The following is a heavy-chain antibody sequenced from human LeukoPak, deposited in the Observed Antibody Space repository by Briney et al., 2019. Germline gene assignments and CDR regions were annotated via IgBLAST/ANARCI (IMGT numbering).Heavy chain of an antibody. CDR3: TRDGCGGDCPSDAFDI. J-gene: IGHJ3*02. CDR1: GFTFGDYA. V-gene: IGHV3-49*04. D-gene: IGHD2-21*01. Sequence: GGSLRLSCTASGFTFGDYAMSWVRQAPGKGLEWVGSIRSKAYGGTTEYAASVKGRFTISRDDSKSIAYLQMNSLKTEDTAVYYCTRDGCGGDCPSDAFDIWGQGTMVTVSS. CDR2: IRSKAYGGTT.